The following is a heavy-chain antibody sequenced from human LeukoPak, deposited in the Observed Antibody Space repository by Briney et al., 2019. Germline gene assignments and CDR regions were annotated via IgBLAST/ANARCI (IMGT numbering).Heavy chain of an antibody. CDR1: GFTFSTYA. Sequence: GRSLRLSCAASGFTFSTYAMHWVRQAPGKGLEWVAVISYDGSSKYYADSVKGRFTISRDNSKNTLYLQMNSLRAEDTAVYYCARDHSMEYGNWFDPWGQGTLVTVSS. V-gene: IGHV3-30-3*01. CDR3: ARDHSMEYGNWFDP. CDR2: ISYDGSSK. D-gene: IGHD2/OR15-2a*01. J-gene: IGHJ5*02.